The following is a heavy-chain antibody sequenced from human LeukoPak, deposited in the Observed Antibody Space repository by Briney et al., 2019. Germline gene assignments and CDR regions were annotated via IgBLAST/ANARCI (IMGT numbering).Heavy chain of an antibody. D-gene: IGHD3-3*01. Sequence: GASVKVSCKASGGTFSSYAISWVRQAPGQGLEWMGGIIPIFGTANYAQKFQGRVTITADESTSTAYMELSSLRSEDTAVYYCARDKTRITIFGVVIDYWGQGTLVTVSS. CDR3: ARDKTRITIFGVVIDY. J-gene: IGHJ4*02. CDR2: IIPIFGTA. V-gene: IGHV1-69*13. CDR1: GGTFSSYA.